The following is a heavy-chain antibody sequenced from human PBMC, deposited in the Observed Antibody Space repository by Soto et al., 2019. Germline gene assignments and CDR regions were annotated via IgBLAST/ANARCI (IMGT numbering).Heavy chain of an antibody. D-gene: IGHD5-12*01. J-gene: IGHJ5*02. CDR1: GGSINSGDYY. CDR2: IYYDGNS. CDR3: ARDRRWLPRGPNNWLDL. Sequence: SETLSLTCTVSGGSINSGDYYWTWVRQPPGKGLEWIGYIYYDGNSQHNPSLKSRVTMSIDTSKNQFSLNLSAVTAADTAVYYCARDRRWLPRGPNNWLDLWGQGTQVTVSS. V-gene: IGHV4-30-4*01.